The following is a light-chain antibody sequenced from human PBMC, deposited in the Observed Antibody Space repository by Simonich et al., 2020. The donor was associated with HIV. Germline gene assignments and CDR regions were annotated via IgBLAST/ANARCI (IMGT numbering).Light chain of an antibody. CDR2: WAA. CDR3: QQYYSTPRT. CDR1: QSVLYISNNKDY. V-gene: IGKV4-1*01. Sequence: DIVMTQSPDSLAVSLGERATINCKYSQSVLYISNNKDYLAWYQQKPGQPPNLLIYWAATREAGVPDRFSGSGSETDFTLTISSLQAEDVAVYYCQQYYSTPRTFGQGTKVEIK. J-gene: IGKJ1*01.